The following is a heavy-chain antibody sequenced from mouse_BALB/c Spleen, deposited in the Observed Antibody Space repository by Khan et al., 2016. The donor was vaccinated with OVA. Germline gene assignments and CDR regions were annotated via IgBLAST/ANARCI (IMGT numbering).Heavy chain of an antibody. CDR2: ISYSGST. D-gene: IGHD1-2*01. V-gene: IGHV3-2*02. CDR1: GYSITSGYG. J-gene: IGHJ2*01. CDR3: ARTARIKY. Sequence: EVQLQESGPGLVKPSQSLSLTCTVTGYSITSGYGWNWIRQFPGNKLEWMGYISYSGSTNYNPSLKSRIPITRDTSKNQFFLQLNSVTTEETATYYCARTARIKYWGQGTTLTVSS.